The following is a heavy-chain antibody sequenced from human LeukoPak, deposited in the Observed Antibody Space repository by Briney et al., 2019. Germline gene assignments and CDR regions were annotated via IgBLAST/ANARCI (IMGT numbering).Heavy chain of an antibody. J-gene: IGHJ6*03. CDR2: ISYDGSNK. V-gene: IGHV3-30-3*01. Sequence: PGGSLRLSCAASGFTFSSYAMHWVRQAPGKGLEWVAVISYDGSNKYYADSVKGRFTISRDNSKNTLYLQMNSLGAEDTAVYYCARGWDIVVVPAALAMDVWGKGTTVTVSS. CDR1: GFTFSSYA. D-gene: IGHD2-2*01. CDR3: ARGWDIVVVPAALAMDV.